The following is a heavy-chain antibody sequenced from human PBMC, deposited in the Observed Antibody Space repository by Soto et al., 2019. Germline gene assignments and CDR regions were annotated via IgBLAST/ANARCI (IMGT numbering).Heavy chain of an antibody. V-gene: IGHV2-5*01. Sequence: QITLKESGPTLVKPTQTLTLTCNFSGFSLSTGGVGVAWVRQPPGKALEWLTLIYWNGETRTSPSLENRLTVTKYASKNQVALTMTNMDPVDTATYYCARLPPFADYNLDYWGQGIRVTVSS. J-gene: IGHJ4*02. CDR1: GFSLSTGGVG. CDR2: IYWNGET. CDR3: ARLPPFADYNLDY. D-gene: IGHD1-20*01.